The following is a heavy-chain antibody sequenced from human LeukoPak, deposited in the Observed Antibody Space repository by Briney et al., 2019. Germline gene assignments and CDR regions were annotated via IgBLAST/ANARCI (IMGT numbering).Heavy chain of an antibody. V-gene: IGHV4-34*01. J-gene: IGHJ4*02. CDR2: INHSGST. CDR1: GRSFSGYS. Sequence: PSETLSLTCAVYGRSFSGYSWSWIRQPPGKGLEWIGEINHSGSTNYNPSLKSRVTISVDTSKIQFSLKLSSVTAADTAVYYCAQSRNYGDGFDYWGQGTLVTVSS. D-gene: IGHD4-17*01. CDR3: AQSRNYGDGFDY.